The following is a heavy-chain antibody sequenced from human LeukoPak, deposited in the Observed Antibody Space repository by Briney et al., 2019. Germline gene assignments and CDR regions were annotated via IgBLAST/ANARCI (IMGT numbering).Heavy chain of an antibody. D-gene: IGHD3-10*01. V-gene: IGHV3-23*01. CDR1: GFNFGSYS. CDR2: MSADSATT. Sequence: GGSLRLSCAASGFNFGSYSMTWVRQAPGKGLEWVSVMSADSATTFYADSVKGRFTISRDNAKNTVFLQMSRLRAEDTALYYCARKSASGNYPLDYWGQGTLVTVSS. J-gene: IGHJ4*02. CDR3: ARKSASGNYPLDY.